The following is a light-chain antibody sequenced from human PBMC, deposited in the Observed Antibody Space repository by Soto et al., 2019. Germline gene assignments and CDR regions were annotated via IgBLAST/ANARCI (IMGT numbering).Light chain of an antibody. V-gene: IGLV2-14*01. Sequence: QSVLTQPASVSGSPGQSITISCTGTSSDVGGYKYVSWYQQHPGEAPKLKIYDVTNRPAGVSNRFSGSKSGNTASLTISGLQAEDEADYYCSSYTSSGSYVFGTGTKVTVL. J-gene: IGLJ1*01. CDR2: DVT. CDR1: SSDVGGYKY. CDR3: SSYTSSGSYV.